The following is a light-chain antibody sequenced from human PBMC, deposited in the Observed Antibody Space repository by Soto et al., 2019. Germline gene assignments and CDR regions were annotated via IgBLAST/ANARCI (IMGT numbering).Light chain of an antibody. V-gene: IGLV7-43*01. CDR2: STD. CDR1: TGAVTSGYY. Sequence: QTVVTKEPSLTVSPGETVTLTCASSTGAVTSGYYSNWLQQKPGQAPRALIYSTDVKHTWTPARFSGSLLGGKAALTLSGVQPEDEADYYCLLYYDGAGIFGGGTKVTVL. CDR3: LLYYDGAGI. J-gene: IGLJ2*01.